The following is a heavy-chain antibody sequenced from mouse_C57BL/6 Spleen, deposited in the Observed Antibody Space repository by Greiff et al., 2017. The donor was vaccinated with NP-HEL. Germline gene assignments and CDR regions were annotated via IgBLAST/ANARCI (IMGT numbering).Heavy chain of an antibody. J-gene: IGHJ3*01. CDR2: INPNNGGT. D-gene: IGHD4-1*01. CDR3: ARSRPPWGWFAY. Sequence: EVQLQQSGPELVKPGASVKISCKASGYTFTDYYMNWVKQSHGKSLEWIGDINPNNGGTSYNQKFKGKATLTVDKSSSTAYMELRSLTSEDSAVYYCARSRPPWGWFAYRGQGTLVTVSA. CDR1: GYTFTDYY. V-gene: IGHV1-26*01.